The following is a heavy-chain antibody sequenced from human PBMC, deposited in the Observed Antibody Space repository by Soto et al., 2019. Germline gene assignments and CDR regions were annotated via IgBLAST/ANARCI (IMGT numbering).Heavy chain of an antibody. Sequence: PGGSLRLSCAASGFSFSSYWMSWVRLTPGKGLEWVAVISYDGSNKYYADSVKGRFTITRDNSKNTLYLQMNSLRAEGTAVYYCARAVDSSSSTVFDYWGQGTLVTVSS. CDR1: GFSFSSYW. CDR3: ARAVDSSSSTVFDY. V-gene: IGHV3-30*05. J-gene: IGHJ4*02. D-gene: IGHD6-6*01. CDR2: ISYDGSNK.